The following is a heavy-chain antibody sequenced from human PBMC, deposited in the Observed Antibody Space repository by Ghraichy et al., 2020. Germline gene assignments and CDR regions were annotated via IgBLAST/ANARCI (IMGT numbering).Heavy chain of an antibody. CDR2: INYNGST. CDR1: GGSFSGYF. D-gene: IGHD3-10*01. Sequence: SETLSLTCAVYGGSFSGYFWSWIRQRPGKGQEWIGEINYNGSTNYNPSLKSRVTISVATTKKQISLKLSSVTAADTAVYYCARGNYYGSAYGMEVWGQGTTVTVS. V-gene: IGHV4-34*01. CDR3: ARGNYYGSAYGMEV. J-gene: IGHJ6*02.